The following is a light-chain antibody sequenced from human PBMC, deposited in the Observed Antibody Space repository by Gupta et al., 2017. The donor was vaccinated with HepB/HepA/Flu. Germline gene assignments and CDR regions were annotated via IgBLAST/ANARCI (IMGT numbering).Light chain of an antibody. CDR1: QSIGSW. CDR3: QQDNSYSPT. CDR2: KAS. Sequence: DIQMTQSPSTLSASVGDRVTITCRASQSIGSWLAWYQQKPGKAPKLLIHKASSLESGVPSRFSGSGSGTEFTLTISSLQPDDFATYYCQQDNSYSPTFGQGTKLEIK. J-gene: IGKJ2*01. V-gene: IGKV1-5*03.